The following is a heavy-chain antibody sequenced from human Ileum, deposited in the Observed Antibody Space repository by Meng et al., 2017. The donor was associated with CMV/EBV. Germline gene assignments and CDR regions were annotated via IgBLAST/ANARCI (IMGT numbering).Heavy chain of an antibody. Sequence: QGQLQESGPGRVNPSQTLSLTCTVSGGSLGGGYYWNWIRQPAGKGLEWIGRIYTSGSTNYNPSLKSRFTISVDTSKNQFSLNLTSVTAADTAVYYCARDSAWVIDQWGHGTLVTVSS. CDR3: ARDSAWVIDQ. V-gene: IGHV4-61*02. D-gene: IGHD2-21*01. CDR2: IYTSGST. J-gene: IGHJ4*01. CDR1: GGSLGGGYY.